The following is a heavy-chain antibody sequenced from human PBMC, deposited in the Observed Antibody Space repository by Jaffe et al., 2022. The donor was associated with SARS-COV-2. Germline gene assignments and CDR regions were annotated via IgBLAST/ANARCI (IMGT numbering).Heavy chain of an antibody. V-gene: IGHV4-61*02. J-gene: IGHJ5*02. CDR2: IYTSGST. D-gene: IGHD1-1*01. CDR3: ARVILGTFWFDP. CDR1: GGSISSGSYY. Sequence: QVQLQESGPGLVKPSQTLSLTCTVSGGSISSGSYYWNWIRQPAGKGLEWIGRIYTSGSTNYNPSLKSRVTISIDTSKNQFSLKVNSVTAADTAVYHCARVILGTFWFDPWGQGTPVTVSA.